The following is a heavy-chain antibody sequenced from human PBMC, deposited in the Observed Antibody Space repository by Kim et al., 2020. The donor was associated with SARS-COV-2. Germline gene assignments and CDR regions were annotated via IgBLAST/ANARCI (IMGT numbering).Heavy chain of an antibody. CDR2: IYYSGST. D-gene: IGHD6-19*01. V-gene: IGHV4-59*08. Sequence: SETLSLTCTVSGGSISSYYWSWIRQPPGKGLEWIGYIYYSGSTNYNPSLKSRVTISVDTSKNQFSLKLSSVTAADTAVYYCARRLPAGYSSGWYWSNWFDPWGQGTLVTVSS. CDR3: ARRLPAGYSSGWYWSNWFDP. J-gene: IGHJ5*02. CDR1: GGSISSYY.